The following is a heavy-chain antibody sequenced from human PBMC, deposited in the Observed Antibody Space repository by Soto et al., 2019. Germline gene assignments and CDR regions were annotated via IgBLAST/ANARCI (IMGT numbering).Heavy chain of an antibody. V-gene: IGHV4-59*01. CDR2: IYYIGTT. Sequence: SLTCTVSGGSISGYYWNWIRQPPGKGLEYIGHIYYIGTTNYNPSLKSRATISVDTSKNQFSLKLTSVTAADTAVYFCARSGSKYGANAFDIWDQGTMVTVSS. D-gene: IGHD5-18*01. J-gene: IGHJ3*02. CDR3: ARSGSKYGANAFDI. CDR1: GGSISGYY.